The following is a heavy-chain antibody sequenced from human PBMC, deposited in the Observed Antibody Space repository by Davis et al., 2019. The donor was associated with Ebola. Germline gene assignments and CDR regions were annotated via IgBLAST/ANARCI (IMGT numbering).Heavy chain of an antibody. V-gene: IGHV3-23*01. CDR1: GFTFSIYA. D-gene: IGHD3-22*01. Sequence: PGGSLRLSCAASGFTFSIYAMTWVRQAPGKGLEWVSTISGGGSGIYYADSVKGRFIISRDSSKNTLYLQMNSLRVEDTAVYFCARDRESGGSYYTEFDFWGQGTLVTVSS. CDR3: ARDRESGGSYYTEFDF. J-gene: IGHJ4*02. CDR2: ISGGGSGI.